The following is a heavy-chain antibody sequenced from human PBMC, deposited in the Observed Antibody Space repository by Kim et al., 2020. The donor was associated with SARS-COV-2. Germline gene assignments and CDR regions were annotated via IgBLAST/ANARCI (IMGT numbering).Heavy chain of an antibody. CDR1: GFTFSSYA. J-gene: IGHJ6*02. V-gene: IGHV3-30-3*01. CDR3: ARDVGGQGGMDV. CDR2: ISYDGSNK. Sequence: GGSLRLSCAASGFTFSSYAMHWVRQAPGKGLEWVAVISYDGSNKYYADSVKGRFTISRDNSKNTLYLQMNSLRAEDTAVYYWARDVGGQGGMDVWGQGTT. D-gene: IGHD1-26*01.